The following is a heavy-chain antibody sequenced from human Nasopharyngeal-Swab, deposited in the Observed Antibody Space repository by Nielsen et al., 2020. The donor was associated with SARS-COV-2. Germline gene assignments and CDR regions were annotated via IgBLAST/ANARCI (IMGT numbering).Heavy chain of an antibody. CDR3: ARGDRRHCSSTSCYYYYYMDV. J-gene: IGHJ6*03. Sequence: ASVKVSCKASGYTFTGYYMHWVRQAPGQGLEWMGWINPNSGGTNYAQKFQGWVTMTRDTSIGTAYMELSRLRSDDTAVYYCARGDRRHCSSTSCYYYYYMDVWGKGTTVTVSS. V-gene: IGHV1-2*04. CDR1: GYTFTGYY. CDR2: INPNSGGT. D-gene: IGHD2-2*01.